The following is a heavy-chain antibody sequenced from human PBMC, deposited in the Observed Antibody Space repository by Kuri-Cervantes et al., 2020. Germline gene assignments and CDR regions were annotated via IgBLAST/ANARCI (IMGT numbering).Heavy chain of an antibody. D-gene: IGHD6-13*01. CDR3: ARPLYSSSWYSYYYYGMDV. J-gene: IGHJ6*02. V-gene: IGHV1-8*01. CDR1: GYTFTSYD. CDR2: MNPNSGNT. Sequence: ASVKVSCKASGYTFTSYDINWVRQATGQGLEWMGWMNPNSGNTGYAQKFQGRVTMTRNTSISTAYMELSSLRSEDTAVYYCARPLYSSSWYSYYYYGMDVWGQGTTVTVSS.